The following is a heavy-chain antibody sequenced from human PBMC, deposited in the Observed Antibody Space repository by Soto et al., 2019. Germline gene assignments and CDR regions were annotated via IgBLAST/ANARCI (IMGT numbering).Heavy chain of an antibody. CDR3: ARGEAWTAEAFDI. CDR2: VWKDGNTK. CDR1: GFSVSNYG. V-gene: IGHV3-33*01. Sequence: QVQLVESGGGVVQPGQSLRLSCAASGFSVSNYGMHWVRQAPGKGLEWVAVVWKDGNTKHYGDSVKGRFTISRDNSKNTLELQMSSMRGEDTAVYYCARGEAWTAEAFDIWGQGTRVTVSS. D-gene: IGHD5-12*01. J-gene: IGHJ3*02.